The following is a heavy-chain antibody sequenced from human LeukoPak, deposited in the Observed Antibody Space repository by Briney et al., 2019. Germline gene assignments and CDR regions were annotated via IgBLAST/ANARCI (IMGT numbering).Heavy chain of an antibody. D-gene: IGHD3-10*01. J-gene: IGHJ5*02. CDR1: GGSISSGSYY. V-gene: IGHV4-61*02. Sequence: SQTLSLTCTVSGGSISSGSYYWSWIRQPAGKGLEWIGRIYTSGSTNYNPSLKSRVTISVDTSKNQFSLKLSSVTAADTAVYYCARDAFTMVPRWFDPWGQGTLVTVSS. CDR3: ARDAFTMVPRWFDP. CDR2: IYTSGST.